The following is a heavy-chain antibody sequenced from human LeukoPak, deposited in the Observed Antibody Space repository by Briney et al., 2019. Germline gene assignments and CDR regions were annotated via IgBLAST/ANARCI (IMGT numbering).Heavy chain of an antibody. CDR3: ASPHLGGDAFDI. CDR2: IYYSGST. V-gene: IGHV4-39*01. CDR1: GGSISSSSYY. Sequence: PLETLSLTCTVSGGSISSSSYYWGWIRQPPGKGLEWIGSIYYSGSTYYNPSLKSRVTISVDTSKNQFSLKLSSVTAADTAVYYCASPHLGGDAFDIWGQGTMVTVSS. J-gene: IGHJ3*02. D-gene: IGHD3-16*01.